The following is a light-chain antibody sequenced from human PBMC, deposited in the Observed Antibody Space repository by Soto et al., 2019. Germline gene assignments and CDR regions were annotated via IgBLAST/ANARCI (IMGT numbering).Light chain of an antibody. Sequence: EIVLTQSPGTLSLSPGERATLSCRASQSVSSSYLAGYQQKPGQAPRLLIYDASSRATGIPDRFSGSGSETDFTLTISRLEPEDFAVYSCHQYGSSPWTFGQGTKVEIK. J-gene: IGKJ1*01. CDR1: QSVSSSY. CDR3: HQYGSSPWT. CDR2: DAS. V-gene: IGKV3-20*01.